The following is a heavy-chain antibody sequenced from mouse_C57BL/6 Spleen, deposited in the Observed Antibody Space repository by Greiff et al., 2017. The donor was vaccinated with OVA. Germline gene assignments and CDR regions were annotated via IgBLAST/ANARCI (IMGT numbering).Heavy chain of an antibody. Sequence: EVKLMESGGGLVKPGGSLKLSCAASGFTFSDYGMHWVRQAPEKGLEWVAYISSGSSTIYYADTVKGRFTISSENAKNPLFLQMTSLRSEDTAMYYGARETGPWFAYWGQGTLVTVSA. V-gene: IGHV5-17*01. D-gene: IGHD4-1*01. CDR3: ARETGPWFAY. CDR2: ISSGSSTI. CDR1: GFTFSDYG. J-gene: IGHJ3*01.